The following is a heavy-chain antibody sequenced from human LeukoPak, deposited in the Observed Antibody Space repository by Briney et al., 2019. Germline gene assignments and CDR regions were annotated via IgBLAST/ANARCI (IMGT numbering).Heavy chain of an antibody. D-gene: IGHD7-27*01. Sequence: GGSLRLSCAASGFSFSSYSMNWVRQAPGKGLEWVSSISSSSSYIYYADSVKGRFTISRDNAKNSLYLQMNSLRAEDTALYYCARRATGDRGYFDYWGQGTLVTVSS. V-gene: IGHV3-21*04. CDR3: ARRATGDRGYFDY. CDR1: GFSFSSYS. CDR2: ISSSSSYI. J-gene: IGHJ4*02.